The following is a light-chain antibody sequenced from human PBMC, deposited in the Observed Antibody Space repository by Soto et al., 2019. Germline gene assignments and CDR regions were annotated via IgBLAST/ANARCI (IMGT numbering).Light chain of an antibody. Sequence: IQLTQTPSTLSASVGDRVTIACRASQSVSPWLAWYQQKPGKATKLLIYDVSNLQSGVPSRFSGSGSGTEFTLTISGLQPDDFATYYCQQYNTYSHTFGQGTKLEIK. CDR1: QSVSPW. CDR3: QQYNTYSHT. J-gene: IGKJ2*01. CDR2: DVS. V-gene: IGKV1-5*01.